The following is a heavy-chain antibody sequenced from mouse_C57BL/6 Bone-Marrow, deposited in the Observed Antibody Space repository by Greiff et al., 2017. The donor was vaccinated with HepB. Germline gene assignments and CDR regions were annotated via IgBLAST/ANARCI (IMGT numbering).Heavy chain of an antibody. CDR2: IHPSSGST. D-gene: IGHD3-3*01. CDR1: GYTFTSYW. J-gene: IGHJ1*03. V-gene: IGHV1-64*01. Sequence: VQLQQPGAELVKPGASVKLSCKASGYTFTSYWMHWVKQRPGQGLEWIGMIHPSSGSTNYNEKFKSKATLTVDKSSSTAYMQLSSLTSEDSAVYYCRDGTYFDVWGTGTTVTVSS. CDR3: RDGTYFDV.